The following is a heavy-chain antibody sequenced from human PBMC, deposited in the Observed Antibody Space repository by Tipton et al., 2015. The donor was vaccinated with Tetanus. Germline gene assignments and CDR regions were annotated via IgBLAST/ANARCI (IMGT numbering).Heavy chain of an antibody. CDR2: MFYSGSA. D-gene: IGHD1-26*01. CDR3: ARGDGYHYYYHMDV. Sequence: TLSLTCTVSGGSISSYYWSWIRQPPGKGLEWIGYMFYSGSAYYNPSLKSRITISMDTSRNQFSLNLSSVTAADTAVYYCARGDGYHYYYHMDVWGRGTTVTVSS. V-gene: IGHV4-59*08. CDR1: GGSISSYY. J-gene: IGHJ6*04.